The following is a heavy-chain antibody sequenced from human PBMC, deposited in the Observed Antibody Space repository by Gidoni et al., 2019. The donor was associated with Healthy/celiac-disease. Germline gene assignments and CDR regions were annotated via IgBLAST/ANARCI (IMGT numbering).Heavy chain of an antibody. D-gene: IGHD2-2*01. CDR2: ISSSSSYI. J-gene: IGHJ6*02. Sequence: EVQLVESGGGLVKPGGSLRLSCAASGFTFSSYGMNWVRQAPGKGLEWVLSISSSSSYIYYADSVKGRFTISRDNAKNSLYLQMNSLRAEDTAVYYCARADCSSTSCKRNFYHGMDVWGQGTTVTVSS. CDR3: ARADCSSTSCKRNFYHGMDV. V-gene: IGHV3-21*01. CDR1: GFTFSSYG.